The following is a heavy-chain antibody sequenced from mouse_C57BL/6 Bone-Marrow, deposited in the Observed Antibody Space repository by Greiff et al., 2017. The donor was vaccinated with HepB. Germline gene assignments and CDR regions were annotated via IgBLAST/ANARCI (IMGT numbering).Heavy chain of an antibody. Sequence: EVKVVESGGDLVKPGGSLKLSCAASGFTFSSYGMSWVRQTPDKRLEWVATISSGGSYTYYPDSVKGRFTIARDNAKNTLYLQMSSLKSEDTAMYYCARHIYYYGSSLDDWGQGTTLTVSS. V-gene: IGHV5-6*01. CDR2: ISSGGSYT. D-gene: IGHD1-1*01. CDR3: ARHIYYYGSSLDD. J-gene: IGHJ2*01. CDR1: GFTFSSYG.